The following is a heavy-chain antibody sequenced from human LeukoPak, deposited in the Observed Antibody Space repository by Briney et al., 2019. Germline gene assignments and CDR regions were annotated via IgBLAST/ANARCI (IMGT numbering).Heavy chain of an antibody. CDR2: IYPGDSDT. J-gene: IGHJ4*02. Sequence: GESLEISCKGSGYNFTSYWIGWVRRLPGKGLEWMGIIYPGDSDTRYSPSFQGQVTISADKSISTAYLQWSSLKASDTAMYYCARRDPIAVAGPDYWGQGTLVTVSS. D-gene: IGHD6-19*01. CDR3: ARRDPIAVAGPDY. V-gene: IGHV5-51*01. CDR1: GYNFTSYW.